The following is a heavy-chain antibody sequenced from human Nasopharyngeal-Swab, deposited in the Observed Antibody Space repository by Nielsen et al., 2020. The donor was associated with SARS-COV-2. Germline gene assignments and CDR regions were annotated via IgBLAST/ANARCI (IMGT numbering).Heavy chain of an antibody. CDR2: IGTAGDT. J-gene: IGHJ6*02. V-gene: IGHV3-13*01. Sequence: GGSLRLSCAASGFTFSSYDMHWVRQATGKGLEWVSAIGTAGDTYYPGSVKGRFTISRENAKNSLYLQMNSLRAGDTAVYYCAGASFAGTYYYYYGMDVWGQGTTVTVSS. D-gene: IGHD3-16*01. CDR1: GFTFSSYD. CDR3: AGASFAGTYYYYYGMDV.